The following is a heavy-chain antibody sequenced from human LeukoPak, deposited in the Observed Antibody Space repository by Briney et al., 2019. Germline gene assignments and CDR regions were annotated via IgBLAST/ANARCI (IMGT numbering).Heavy chain of an antibody. CDR2: ISSSSTYI. CDR3: AREPFDSSGYYYFDY. Sequence: GGSLRLSCAASGFTFSSYSMNWVRQAPGKGLEWVSSISSSSTYIYYADSVKGRFTISREHSKNSLYLQMNSLRAEDTAVYYCAREPFDSSGYYYFDYWGQRTLFTVSS. CDR1: GFTFSSYS. D-gene: IGHD3-22*01. J-gene: IGHJ4*02. V-gene: IGHV3-21*01.